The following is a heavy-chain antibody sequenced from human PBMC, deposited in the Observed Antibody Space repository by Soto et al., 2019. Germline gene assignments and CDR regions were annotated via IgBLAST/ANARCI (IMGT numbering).Heavy chain of an antibody. Sequence: QVQLVESGGGVVQPGRSLRLSCAASGFTFSSYGMHWVRQAPGKGLEWVAVIWYDGSNKYYADSVKGRFTISRDNSKNTLYLQMNSLRAEDTAVYYCAKEATGSIWYFDLWGRGTLVTVSS. CDR3: AKEATGSIWYFDL. CDR2: IWYDGSNK. D-gene: IGHD5-12*01. V-gene: IGHV3-33*06. CDR1: GFTFSSYG. J-gene: IGHJ2*01.